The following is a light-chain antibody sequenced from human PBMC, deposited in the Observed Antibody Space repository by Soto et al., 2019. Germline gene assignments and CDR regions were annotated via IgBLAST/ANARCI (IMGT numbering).Light chain of an antibody. CDR3: QSYDSSLSAWV. Sequence: QSVLTQPPSVSGAPGQRVTISCTGNSSNIGAGYDVHWYQHLPGTAPKLLIYGDDNRPSGVPDRISGSKSGTSASLAITGLQAEDETDYYCQSYDSSLSAWVFGGGTQLTVL. V-gene: IGLV1-40*01. J-gene: IGLJ2*01. CDR2: GDD. CDR1: SSNIGAGYD.